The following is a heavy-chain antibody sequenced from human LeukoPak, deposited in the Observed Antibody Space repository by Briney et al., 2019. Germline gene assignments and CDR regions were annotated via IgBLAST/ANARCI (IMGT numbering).Heavy chain of an antibody. CDR2: INPSGGNT. J-gene: IGHJ4*02. V-gene: IGHV1-46*01. D-gene: IGHD3-22*01. CDR1: GYTFTNYY. Sequence: ASVKVSCKASGYTFTNYYMHWVRQAPGPGLEWMGIINPSGGNTKYAQKFQGRVTMTRDMSTSTVYMELSSLRSEDTAVYYCGRGVHRRYYDISAYFSDWGQGTLVTVSS. CDR3: GRGVHRRYYDISAYFSD.